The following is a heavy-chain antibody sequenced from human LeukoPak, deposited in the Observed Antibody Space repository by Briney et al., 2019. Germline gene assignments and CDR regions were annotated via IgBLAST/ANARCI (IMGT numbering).Heavy chain of an antibody. CDR3: ARGPFRNVDIAMVASRFDP. J-gene: IGHJ5*02. CDR2: INPNSGDT. V-gene: IGHV1-2*02. Sequence: ASAKVSCKASGYTFSGYYLHWVRQAPGQGLEWMGWINPNSGDTNYSQKFQGRVTMTKDTSITTAYMELSSLRSDDTALYYCARGPFRNVDIAMVASRFDPWGQGTLVTVSS. CDR1: GYTFSGYY. D-gene: IGHD5-18*01.